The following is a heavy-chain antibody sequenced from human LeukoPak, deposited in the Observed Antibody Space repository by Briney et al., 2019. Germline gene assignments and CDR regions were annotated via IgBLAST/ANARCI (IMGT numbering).Heavy chain of an antibody. CDR2: IYYSGTT. CDR3: ARRSTKENGFDF. J-gene: IGHJ4*02. CDR1: GGSISSSSYY. D-gene: IGHD1-1*01. V-gene: IGHV4-39*01. Sequence: PSETLSLTCTVSGGSISSSSYYWGWIRQPPGEGLEWIGTIYYSGTTYYNPSLGSRVTISLATSKNQFSLKLTSVTAADTAVYYCARRSTKENGFDFWGQGTLVTVSS.